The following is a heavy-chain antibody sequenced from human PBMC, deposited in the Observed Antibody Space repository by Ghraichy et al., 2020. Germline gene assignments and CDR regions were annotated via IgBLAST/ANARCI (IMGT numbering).Heavy chain of an antibody. CDR3: ARDPYESGSNDY. V-gene: IGHV3-48*02. CDR2: ISSSSSNI. Sequence: GESLNISCAASGFTFSSYSMSWVRQAPGKGLEWVSYISSSSSNIHYADSVKGLFTISRDNAKNSLYLQMNSLRDEDTAVYYCARDPYESGSNDYWGQGTLVTVSS. CDR1: GFTFSSYS. J-gene: IGHJ4*02. D-gene: IGHD5-12*01.